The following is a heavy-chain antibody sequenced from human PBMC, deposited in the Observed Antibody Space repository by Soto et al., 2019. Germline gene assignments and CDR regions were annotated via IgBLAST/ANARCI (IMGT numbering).Heavy chain of an antibody. Sequence: ASVKVSSTASGYIFSNDFMHWVRQAPGQGLEWLGYIHPQSGGSKYEDNFQDRCTMTRDTPKTTVYMELRGLTSDDTAVYYCARDRVRTVEGVDSFDLWGQGTLVTVSS. V-gene: IGHV1-2*02. CDR3: ARDRVRTVEGVDSFDL. CDR2: IHPQSGGS. D-gene: IGHD3-10*01. CDR1: GYIFSNDF. J-gene: IGHJ3*01.